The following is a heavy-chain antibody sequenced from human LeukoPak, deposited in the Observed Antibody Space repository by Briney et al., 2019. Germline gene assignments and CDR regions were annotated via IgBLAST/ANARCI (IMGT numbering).Heavy chain of an antibody. CDR1: GFTVSSNY. V-gene: IGHV3-53*01. CDR3: ARGLYDSSGYYDHFDY. D-gene: IGHD3-22*01. Sequence: GGSLRLSCAASGFTVSSNYMSWVRQAPGKGLEWVSVIYSGGSTYYADSVKGRFTISRDNSKNTLYLQMNSLRAEDTAVYYCARGLYDSSGYYDHFDYWGQGTLVTVSS. CDR2: IYSGGST. J-gene: IGHJ4*02.